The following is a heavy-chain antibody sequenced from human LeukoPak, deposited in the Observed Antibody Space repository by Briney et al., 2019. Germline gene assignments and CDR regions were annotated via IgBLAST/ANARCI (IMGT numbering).Heavy chain of an antibody. CDR1: GGSLQSHY. CDR3: ARYHTSGYYSWFDP. D-gene: IGHD3-22*01. Sequence: SETLSLTRPVPGGSLQSHYRSWIPPPAGKGSEVIGRIHTSGSTNYHPSLKSRATMPGDTSKNQFSLKLSSVTAADTAVYYCARYHTSGYYSWFDPWGQGTLVTVSS. V-gene: IGHV4-4*07. CDR2: IHTSGST. J-gene: IGHJ5*02.